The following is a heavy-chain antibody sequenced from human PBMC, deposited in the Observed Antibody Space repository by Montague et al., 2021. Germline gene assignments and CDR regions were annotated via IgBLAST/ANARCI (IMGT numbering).Heavy chain of an antibody. J-gene: IGHJ4*02. D-gene: IGHD1-1*01. CDR3: ARGATRTFDY. V-gene: IGHV4-59*09. CDR2: T. Sequence: TKYNPSLESRVTITVDTSKDQFYLKLNSVNAADTAVYYCARGATRTFDYWGQGPRVTVSS.